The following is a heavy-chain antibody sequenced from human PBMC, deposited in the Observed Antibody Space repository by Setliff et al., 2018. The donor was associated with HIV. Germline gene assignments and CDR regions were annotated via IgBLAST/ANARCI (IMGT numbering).Heavy chain of an antibody. D-gene: IGHD3-3*01. CDR1: GGSFTSRSYY. CDR2: IFYSGIP. Sequence: SETLSLTCTVSGGSFTSRSYYWGWIRQPPGKGLAWIGSIFYSGIPYYNPSLKSRVTISVDTSKNQFSLNLTSVTAADTAVYYCARSKTFYDFWGGYYTHGAFKIWGLGTMVTVSS. V-gene: IGHV4-39*01. CDR3: ARSKTFYDFWGGYYTHGAFKI. J-gene: IGHJ3*02.